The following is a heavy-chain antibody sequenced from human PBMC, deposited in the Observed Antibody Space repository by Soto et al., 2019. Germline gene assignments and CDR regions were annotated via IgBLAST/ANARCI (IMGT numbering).Heavy chain of an antibody. CDR1: GLSFRSAW. J-gene: IGHJ3*02. CDR3: TTARLLWFGAGAFDI. D-gene: IGHD3-10*01. CDR2: IKSKTDGGTT. Sequence: EVQLVESGGGLVKPGGSLRLSCVASGLSFRSAWVSWIRQSPGKGPEWVGRIKSKTDGGTTDYATPVKGRFTISRDDSKNTLYLQMNSLRTEDTALDYCTTARLLWFGAGAFDIWGQGTKVTVSS. V-gene: IGHV3-15*01.